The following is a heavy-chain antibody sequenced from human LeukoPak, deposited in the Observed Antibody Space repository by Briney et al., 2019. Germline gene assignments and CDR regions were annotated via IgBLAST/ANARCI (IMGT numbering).Heavy chain of an antibody. CDR1: GFTFSDYY. Sequence: GGSLRLSCAASGFTFSDYYMSWIRQAPGKGLEWVSVIYSGGSTYYADSVKGRFTISRDNSKNTLYLQMSSLRTADTAVYYCARDVGDEGNYWGQGTLVTVSS. CDR2: IYSGGST. J-gene: IGHJ4*02. V-gene: IGHV3-53*01. CDR3: ARDVGDEGNY. D-gene: IGHD3-16*01.